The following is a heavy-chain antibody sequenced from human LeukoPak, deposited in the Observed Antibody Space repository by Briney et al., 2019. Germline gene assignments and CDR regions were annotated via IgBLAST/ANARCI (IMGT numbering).Heavy chain of an antibody. J-gene: IGHJ3*02. D-gene: IGHD3-22*01. CDR3: AKNGAGEDYYDSSGYYWGVSAFDI. Sequence: GGSLRLSCAASGFTFSSYGMHWVRQAPGKGLEWVAFIRYDGSNKYYADSVKGRFTISRDNSKNTLYLQMNSLRAEDTAVYYCAKNGAGEDYYDSSGYYWGVSAFDIWGQGTMVTVSS. V-gene: IGHV3-30*02. CDR1: GFTFSSYG. CDR2: IRYDGSNK.